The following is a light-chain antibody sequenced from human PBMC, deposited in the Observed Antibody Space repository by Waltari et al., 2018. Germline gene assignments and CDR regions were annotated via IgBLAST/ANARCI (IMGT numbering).Light chain of an antibody. CDR3: SSYSTSITPYV. Sequence: QSALTQPASVSGSPGQSITISCTGSSSDIGDYNHVSWYQQHPGKAPKPMIYDVSSRPPGFSNRFFGSKAGTTASLTVSGLQAEDEAVYFCSSYSTSITPYVFGAGTKVTVL. V-gene: IGLV2-14*03. CDR2: DVS. J-gene: IGLJ1*01. CDR1: SSDIGDYNH.